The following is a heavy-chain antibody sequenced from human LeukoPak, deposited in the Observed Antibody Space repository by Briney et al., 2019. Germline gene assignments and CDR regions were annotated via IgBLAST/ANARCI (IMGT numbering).Heavy chain of an antibody. CDR2: ISNTSSTI. CDR3: ARFRAGVGEPYGDY. V-gene: IGHV3-48*01. CDR1: GFTFTNYT. J-gene: IGHJ4*02. Sequence: GGSLRLSCAASGFTFTNYTMNWVRQAPGKGLEWVSYISNTSSTIYYADSVKGRFAISRDNAKNSLYLQMNSLRAEDTAVYYCARFRAGVGEPYGDYWGQGTLVTVSS. D-gene: IGHD3-10*01.